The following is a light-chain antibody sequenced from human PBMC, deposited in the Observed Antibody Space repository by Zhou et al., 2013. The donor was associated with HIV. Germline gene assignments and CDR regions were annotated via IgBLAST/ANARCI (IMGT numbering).Light chain of an antibody. CDR3: QQYDTWPS. CDR1: QNVFSN. Sequence: EVVMTQSPSTLSVSPGERVTLSCRASQNVFSNLAWYQQKPGQAPSLLIYDTSTRATGVPARFSGSGSGRDFTLTISGLQSEDFALYYCQQYDTWPSFGQGTKLQI. J-gene: IGKJ2*01. V-gene: IGKV3-15*01. CDR2: DTS.